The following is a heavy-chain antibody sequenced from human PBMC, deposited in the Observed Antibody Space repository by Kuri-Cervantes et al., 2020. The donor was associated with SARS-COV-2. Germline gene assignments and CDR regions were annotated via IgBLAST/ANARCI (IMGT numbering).Heavy chain of an antibody. J-gene: IGHJ6*02. D-gene: IGHD3-10*01. CDR3: ATSYGGSGSYYHGMDV. CDR1: GGSISSYY. CDR2: IYYSGST. V-gene: IGHV4-59*01. Sequence: ESLKISCTVSGGSISSYYWSWIRQPPGKGLEWIGYIYYSGSTNYNPSLKSRVTISVDTSKNQFSLKLSSVTAADTAVYYCATSYGGSGSYYHGMDVWGQGTTVTVSS.